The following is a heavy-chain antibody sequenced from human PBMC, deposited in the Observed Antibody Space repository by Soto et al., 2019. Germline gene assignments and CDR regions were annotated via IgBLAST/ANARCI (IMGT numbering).Heavy chain of an antibody. D-gene: IGHD2-15*01. CDR1: GGSISSYY. CDR3: ARARPVVVVAATRGGAFDI. J-gene: IGHJ3*02. V-gene: IGHV4-59*01. Sequence: ASETLSLTCTVSGGSISSYYWSWIRQPPGKGLEWIGYIYYSGSTNYNPSIKSRVTISVDTSKNQFSLKLSSVTAADTAVYYCARARPVVVVAATRGGAFDIWGQGTMVTVSS. CDR2: IYYSGST.